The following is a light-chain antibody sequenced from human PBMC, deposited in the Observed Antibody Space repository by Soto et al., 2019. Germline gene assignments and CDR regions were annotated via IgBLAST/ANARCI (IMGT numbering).Light chain of an antibody. J-gene: IGKJ2*01. CDR2: WAS. CDR3: QQYYGSPPYT. CDR1: QSVLYTSNNRNY. V-gene: IGKV4-1*01. Sequence: DTVMTQSPDSLAVSLVERATINCKSSQSVLYTSNNRNYLAWYQQKPGQPPKLLIYWASTRESGVAARFSGSGSGTDFTLTISSLQPEDVGVYYCQQYYGSPPYTFGQGTKLEIK.